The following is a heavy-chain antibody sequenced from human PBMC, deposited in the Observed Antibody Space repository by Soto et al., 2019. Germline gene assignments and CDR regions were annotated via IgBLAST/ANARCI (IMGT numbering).Heavy chain of an antibody. J-gene: IGHJ4*02. D-gene: IGHD4-17*01. Sequence: EVQLLESGGGLVQPGGSLRLSCAASGFTFSNYAMSWVRQAPGRGLEWVSAISSSDGSTYYADSVKGRFTISRDNSKNTLYLQMNSLRAEDTAVYYCANPRHYGDLTGFDYWGQGTLVTVSS. CDR1: GFTFSNYA. CDR2: ISSSDGST. CDR3: ANPRHYGDLTGFDY. V-gene: IGHV3-23*01.